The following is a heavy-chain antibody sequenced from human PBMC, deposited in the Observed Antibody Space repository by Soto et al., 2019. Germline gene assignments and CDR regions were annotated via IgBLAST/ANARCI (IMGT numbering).Heavy chain of an antibody. J-gene: IGHJ4*02. Sequence: QVPLVQSGAEVKKPGASVKVSCKASGYTFTSYAMHWVRQAPGQRLEWMGWINAGNGNTKYSQKFQGRVTITRDTSASTAYMELSSLRSEDTAVYYCARNRYCSSTSCYVLFDYWGQGTLVTVSS. CDR3: ARNRYCSSTSCYVLFDY. D-gene: IGHD2-2*01. CDR2: INAGNGNT. CDR1: GYTFTSYA. V-gene: IGHV1-3*01.